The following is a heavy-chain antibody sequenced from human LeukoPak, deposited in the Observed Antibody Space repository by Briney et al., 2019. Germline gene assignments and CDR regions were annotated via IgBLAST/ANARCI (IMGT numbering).Heavy chain of an antibody. J-gene: IGHJ6*02. D-gene: IGHD2-2*01. Sequence: PGGSLRLSCAASGFTFSSYWMSWIRQPPGKGLEWIGEINHSGSTNYNPSLKSRVTISVDTSKNQFSLKLSSVTAADTAVYYCARDGIVVVPAATTHAHYYYGMDVWGQGTTVTVSS. CDR2: INHSGST. CDR1: GFTFSSYW. CDR3: ARDGIVVVPAATTHAHYYYGMDV. V-gene: IGHV4-34*01.